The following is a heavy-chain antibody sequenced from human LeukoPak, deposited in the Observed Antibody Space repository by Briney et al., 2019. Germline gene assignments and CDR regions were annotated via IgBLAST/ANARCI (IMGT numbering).Heavy chain of an antibody. J-gene: IGHJ4*02. Sequence: GGSLRLSCAASGFTFSNYWMSWVRQAPGKGLEWVANTKQDGSEKYYVDSVKGRFTIFRDNAKNSLYLQMNSLRVEDMAVYYCAELGYCTSGVCPTDYWGQGTLVTVSS. CDR2: TKQDGSEK. V-gene: IGHV3-7*03. CDR3: AELGYCTSGVCPTDY. CDR1: GFTFSNYW. D-gene: IGHD2-8*01.